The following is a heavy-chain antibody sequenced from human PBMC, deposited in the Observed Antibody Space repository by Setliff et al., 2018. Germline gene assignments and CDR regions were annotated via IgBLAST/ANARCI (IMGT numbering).Heavy chain of an antibody. CDR2: ISGSGSTI. CDR1: GFTFSDFY. CDR3: ARTKYYDSGGSYYGSTAEHFQH. V-gene: IGHV3-11*01. Sequence: PGGSLRLSCAASGFTFSDFYMNWIRRSPGKGLEWVSYISGSGSTIYYADSVKGRFTVSRDNAKKSLYLQMNSLRAEDTAVYYCARTKYYDSGGSYYGSTAEHFQHWGQGTLVTVSS. J-gene: IGHJ1*01. D-gene: IGHD3-22*01.